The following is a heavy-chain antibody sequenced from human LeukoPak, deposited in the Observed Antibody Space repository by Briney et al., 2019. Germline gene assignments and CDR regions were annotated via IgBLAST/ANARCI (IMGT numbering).Heavy chain of an antibody. D-gene: IGHD3-10*01. CDR1: GGSISSYY. Sequence: SETLPLTCTVSGGSISSYYWSWIRQPAGKGLEWIGRIYTSGSTNYNPSLKSRVTMSVDTSKNQFSLKLSSVTAADTAVYYCAREHYYGSGSHQNWFDPWGQGTLVTVSS. V-gene: IGHV4-4*07. J-gene: IGHJ5*02. CDR2: IYTSGST. CDR3: AREHYYGSGSHQNWFDP.